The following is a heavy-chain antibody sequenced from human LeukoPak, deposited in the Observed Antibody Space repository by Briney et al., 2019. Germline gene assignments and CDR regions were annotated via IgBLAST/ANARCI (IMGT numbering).Heavy chain of an antibody. CDR1: GYIFPAYY. Sequence: GASVKVSCKASGYIFPAYYMHWVRQAPGQGLDWLGWINPDSGGTNYAQKFQGRVTMTRDPSISTAYMELSWLRSDDTAMYYCATSRAQTLAYCGGDCYSGFDYWGQGTLVSVSS. V-gene: IGHV1-2*02. J-gene: IGHJ4*02. CDR3: ATSRAQTLAYCGGDCYSGFDY. D-gene: IGHD2-21*02. CDR2: INPDSGGT.